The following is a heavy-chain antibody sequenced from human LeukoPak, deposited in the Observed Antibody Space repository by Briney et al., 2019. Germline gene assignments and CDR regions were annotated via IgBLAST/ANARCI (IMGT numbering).Heavy chain of an antibody. CDR1: GYTFTGYY. J-gene: IGHJ5*02. Sequence: ASVKVSCKASGYTFTGYYMHWVRQAPGQGLEWMGWINPNSGGTNYAQKFQGRVTMTRDTSISTAYMELSRLRSDDTAVYYCARSLPVHYYDSRGPYWFDPWGQGTLVTVSS. V-gene: IGHV1-2*02. CDR2: INPNSGGT. CDR3: ARSLPVHYYDSRGPYWFDP. D-gene: IGHD3-22*01.